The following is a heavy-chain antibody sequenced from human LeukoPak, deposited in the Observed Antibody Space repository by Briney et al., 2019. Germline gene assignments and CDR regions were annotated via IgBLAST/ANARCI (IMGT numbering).Heavy chain of an antibody. V-gene: IGHV3-30-3*01. Sequence: GRSLRLSCAASGFTFSSYAMHWVRQAPGKGLEWVAVISYDGSNKYYADSVKGRFTISRDNSMNTLYLQMNSLRAEDTAVYYCARGIQLWSHYYYYGMDVWGQGTTVTVSS. D-gene: IGHD5-18*01. CDR2: ISYDGSNK. CDR3: ARGIQLWSHYYYYGMDV. CDR1: GFTFSSYA. J-gene: IGHJ6*02.